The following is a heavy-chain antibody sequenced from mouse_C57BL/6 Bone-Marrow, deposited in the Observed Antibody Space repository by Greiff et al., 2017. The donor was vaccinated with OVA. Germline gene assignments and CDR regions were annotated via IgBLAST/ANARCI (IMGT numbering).Heavy chain of an antibody. V-gene: IGHV1-26*01. J-gene: IGHJ4*01. D-gene: IGHD2-5*01. CDR1: GYTFTDYY. CDR2: INPNNGGT. CDR3: ARSGYSKEDYAMDY. Sequence: VQLQQSGPELVKPGASVKISCKASGYTFTDYYMNWVKQSHGKSLEWIGDINPNNGGTSYNQKFKGKATLTVDKSSSTSYIELRSLTSEDSAVYYCARSGYSKEDYAMDYWGQGTSVTVSS.